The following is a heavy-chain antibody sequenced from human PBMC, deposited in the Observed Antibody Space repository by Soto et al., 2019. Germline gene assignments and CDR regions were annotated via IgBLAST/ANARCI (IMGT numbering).Heavy chain of an antibody. CDR1: GGSISSGGYS. CDR2: IYHSGST. Sequence: QLQLQESGSGLVKPSQTLSLTCAVSGGSISSGGYSWSWIRQPPGKGLEWIGYIYHSGSTYYNPSLXGXVXIXXARSKTQFSLKLSSVTAADTAVYYCAAGGGLPRYDWGPGTLVTVSS. D-gene: IGHD5-12*01. V-gene: IGHV4-30-2*01. J-gene: IGHJ4*02. CDR3: AAGGGLPRYD.